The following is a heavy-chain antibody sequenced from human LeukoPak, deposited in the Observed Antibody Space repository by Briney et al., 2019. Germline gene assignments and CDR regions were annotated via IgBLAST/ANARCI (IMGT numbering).Heavy chain of an antibody. Sequence: GGSLRLSCAASGFTLSNYEMNWVRQAPGKGLEWVANIKQDGSEKYYVDSVKGRFTISRDNAKNSLYLQMNSLRAEDTAVYYCARSGILNSSGWYQPPYFDYWGQGTLVTVSS. J-gene: IGHJ4*02. CDR3: ARSGILNSSGWYQPPYFDY. V-gene: IGHV3-7*01. D-gene: IGHD6-19*01. CDR1: GFTLSNYE. CDR2: IKQDGSEK.